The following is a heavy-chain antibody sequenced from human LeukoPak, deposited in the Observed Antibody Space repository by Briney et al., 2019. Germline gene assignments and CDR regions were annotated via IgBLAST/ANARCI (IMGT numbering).Heavy chain of an antibody. CDR2: INYSGNT. V-gene: IGHV4-31*03. CDR3: ARNELISSNYYYYGMDV. CDR1: GGSISSGGNY. J-gene: IGHJ6*02. Sequence: SQTLSLTCTVSGGSISSGGNYWTWIRQNPGKGLEWIGYINYSGNTYYNPSLKSRVTISVDTSKNQFSQKLSSVTAADTAVYYCARNELISSNYYYYGMDVWGQGTTVTVSS.